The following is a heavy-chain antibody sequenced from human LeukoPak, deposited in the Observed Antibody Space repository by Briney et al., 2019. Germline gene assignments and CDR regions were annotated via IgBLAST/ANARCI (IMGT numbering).Heavy chain of an antibody. CDR2: IYYSGST. CDR3: ARGGYCSSTSCQSSPFYYYYYGMDV. CDR1: GGSISSYY. Sequence: PSETLSLTCTVSGGSISSYYWSWIRQPPVKGLEWIGYIYYSGSTNYNPSLKSRVTISVDTSKNQFSLRLSSVTAADTAVYYCARGGYCSSTSCQSSPFYYYYYGMDVWGQGTTVTVSS. J-gene: IGHJ6*02. D-gene: IGHD2-2*01. V-gene: IGHV4-59*01.